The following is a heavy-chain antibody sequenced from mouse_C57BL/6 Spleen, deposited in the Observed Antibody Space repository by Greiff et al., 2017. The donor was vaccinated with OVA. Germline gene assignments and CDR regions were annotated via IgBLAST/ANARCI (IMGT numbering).Heavy chain of an antibody. V-gene: IGHV5-17*01. CDR1: GFTFSDYG. CDR3: ARGDSNYPYWYFDV. D-gene: IGHD2-5*01. CDR2: ISSGSSTI. Sequence: EVKVVESGGGLVKPGGSLKLSCAASGFTFSDYGMHWVRQAPEKGLEWVAYISSGSSTIYYADTVKGRFTISRDNAKNTLFLQMTSLRSEDTAMYYCARGDSNYPYWYFDVWGTGTTVTVSS. J-gene: IGHJ1*03.